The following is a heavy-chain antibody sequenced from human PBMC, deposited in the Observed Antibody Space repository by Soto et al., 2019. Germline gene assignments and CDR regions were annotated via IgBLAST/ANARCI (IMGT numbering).Heavy chain of an antibody. J-gene: IGHJ6*03. V-gene: IGHV4-59*01. Sequence: SETLSLTCTVSGGSISSYYWSWIRQPPGKGLEWIGYIYYSGSTNCNPSLKSRVTISVDTSKNQFSLKLSSVTAADTAVYYCAREELVYMDVWGKGTTVTVSS. CDR2: IYYSGST. CDR1: GGSISSYY. CDR3: AREELVYMDV. D-gene: IGHD3-10*01.